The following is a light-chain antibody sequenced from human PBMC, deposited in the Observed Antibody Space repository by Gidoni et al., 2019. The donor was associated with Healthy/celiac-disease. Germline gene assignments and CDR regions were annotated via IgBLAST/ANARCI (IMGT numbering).Light chain of an antibody. J-gene: IGKJ5*01. V-gene: IGKV3-15*01. CDR3: QQYNNLIX. CDR1: QSVSSN. CDR2: GAS. Sequence: EIVMTHSPATLSVSPGERATLSGRASQSVSSNLAWYQQKPGQAPRLLIYGASTRATGIPARFSGSGSGTEFTLTISSLQSEDFAVYYCQQYNNLIXFXQGTRLEIK.